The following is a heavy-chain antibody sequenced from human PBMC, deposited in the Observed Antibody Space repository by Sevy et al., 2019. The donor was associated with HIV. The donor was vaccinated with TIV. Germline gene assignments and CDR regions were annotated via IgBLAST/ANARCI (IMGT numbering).Heavy chain of an antibody. Sequence: SETLSLTCTVSGYSISSGYYWGWIRQPPGKGLEWIGSIYHSGSTYYNPSLKSRVTISVDTSKNQFSLKLSSVTAADTAVYYCARVLDTAMAGQGYFDYWGQGTLVTVSS. V-gene: IGHV4-38-2*02. CDR3: ARVLDTAMAGQGYFDY. D-gene: IGHD5-18*01. CDR2: IYHSGST. J-gene: IGHJ4*02. CDR1: GYSISSGYY.